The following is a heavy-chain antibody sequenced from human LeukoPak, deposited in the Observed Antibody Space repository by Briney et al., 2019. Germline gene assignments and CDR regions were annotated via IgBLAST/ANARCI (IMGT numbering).Heavy chain of an antibody. V-gene: IGHV3-30*04. CDR2: IAANGRDK. D-gene: IGHD2-8*01. CDR3: ARDRQRAAVYDFDD. Sequence: GGSLRLSCAASGFIFSNFAMHWVRQAPGKGLEWVAVIAANGRDKHHADSVKGRSTISRDSSKNAVYLQMNSLRTEDTAVYYCARDRQRAAVYDFDDLGQGTQVTVSS. J-gene: IGHJ4*02. CDR1: GFIFSNFA.